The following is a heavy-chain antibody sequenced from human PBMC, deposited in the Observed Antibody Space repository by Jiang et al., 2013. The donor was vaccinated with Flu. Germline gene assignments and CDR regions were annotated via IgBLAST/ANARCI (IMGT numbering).Heavy chain of an antibody. CDR1: GYSITSNA. D-gene: IGHD6-19*01. Sequence: SVMVSCKASGYSITSNAMEWVRQAPGQGLEWMGWINTNTGNPTYAQGFTGRFVFSVDTSVSTAYLQIYSLKAEDTAVYYCARGGAVANIHYFDYWGQGTLVTVSS. CDR2: INTNTGNP. J-gene: IGHJ4*02. V-gene: IGHV7-4-1*01. CDR3: ARGGAVANIHYFDY.